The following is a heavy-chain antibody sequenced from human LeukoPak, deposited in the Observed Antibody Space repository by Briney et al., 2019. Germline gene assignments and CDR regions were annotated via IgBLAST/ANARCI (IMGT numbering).Heavy chain of an antibody. Sequence: ASVKVSCKASGGTFSSYAISWVRQAPGQGLEWMGWISAYNGNTNYAQKLQGRVTMTTDTSTSTAYMELRSLRSDDTAVYYCARDLFLVVPAAREYFDYWGQGTLVTVSS. J-gene: IGHJ4*02. CDR3: ARDLFLVVPAAREYFDY. D-gene: IGHD2-2*01. CDR2: ISAYNGNT. CDR1: GGTFSSYA. V-gene: IGHV1-18*01.